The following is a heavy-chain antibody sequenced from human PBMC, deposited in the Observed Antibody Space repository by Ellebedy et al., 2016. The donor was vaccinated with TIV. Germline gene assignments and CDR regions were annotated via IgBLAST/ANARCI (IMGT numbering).Heavy chain of an antibody. CDR2: IYSGGDT. J-gene: IGHJ4*02. D-gene: IGHD3-22*01. CDR1: GFTVRSNY. V-gene: IGHV3-53*01. Sequence: GGSLRLXCAAPGFTVRSNYMSWVRQAPGKGLEWVSVIYSGGDTYYADSVKGRFTISRDNAKNSLFLQMTSLRAEDTAVYYCAGSSGYYYSDYWGQGTLVTVSS. CDR3: AGSSGYYYSDY.